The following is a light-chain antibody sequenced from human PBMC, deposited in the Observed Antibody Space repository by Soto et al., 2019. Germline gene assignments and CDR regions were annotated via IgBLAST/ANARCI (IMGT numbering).Light chain of an antibody. CDR1: QNVNSN. Sequence: EKVMTQSPATLSVSPGERATLSCRASQNVNSNLAWYQQKPGQAPRLLIYGASTRATGIPARFTGSGSGTEFTLTISSLQSKDFAVYYCQQYNNWPRTFGQGTKVEIK. J-gene: IGKJ1*01. V-gene: IGKV3-15*01. CDR2: GAS. CDR3: QQYNNWPRT.